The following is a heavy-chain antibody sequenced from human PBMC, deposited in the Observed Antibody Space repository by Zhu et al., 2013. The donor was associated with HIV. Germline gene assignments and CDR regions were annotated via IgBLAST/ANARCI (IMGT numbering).Heavy chain of an antibody. CDR1: GGSISSSNFY. D-gene: IGHD4-4*01. J-gene: IGHJ4*02. Sequence: QVQLQESGPGLVKPSETLSLTCTVSGGSISSSNFYWGWIRQPPGKGLEWIGDIYYSGTTYYNPSLKSRVTISVDTTKNKLSLKVNSVTAADAAVYYCARGTTVTTRPYDYWGQGTLVIVSS. V-gene: IGHV4-39*07. CDR2: IYYSGTT. CDR3: ARGTTVTTRPYDY.